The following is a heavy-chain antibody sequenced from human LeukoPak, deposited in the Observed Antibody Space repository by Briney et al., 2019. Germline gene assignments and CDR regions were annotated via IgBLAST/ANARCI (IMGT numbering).Heavy chain of an antibody. CDR1: GFTFSDYY. Sequence: GGSLRLSCAASGFTFSDYYMSWIRQAPGKGLEWVSYISSSGSTIYYADSVKGRFTISRDNAKNSLYLQMNSLRAEDTAVYYCVGDYDSSGYAIVYWGQGTLVTVSS. CDR3: VGDYDSSGYAIVY. J-gene: IGHJ4*02. D-gene: IGHD3-22*01. V-gene: IGHV3-11*01. CDR2: ISSSGSTI.